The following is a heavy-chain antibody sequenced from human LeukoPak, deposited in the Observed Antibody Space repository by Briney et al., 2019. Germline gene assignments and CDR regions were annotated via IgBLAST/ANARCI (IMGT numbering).Heavy chain of an antibody. CDR2: ISGSGGST. Sequence: GGSLRLSCAASGFTFSNSGMSWVRQAPGKGLEWVSAISGSGGSTYYADSVKGRFTISRDNSKNTLYLQMNTLRAEDTAVYYCAKEASALWFGELSYYFDYWGQGTLVTVSS. J-gene: IGHJ4*02. V-gene: IGHV3-23*01. CDR1: GFTFSNSG. CDR3: AKEASALWFGELSYYFDY. D-gene: IGHD3-10*01.